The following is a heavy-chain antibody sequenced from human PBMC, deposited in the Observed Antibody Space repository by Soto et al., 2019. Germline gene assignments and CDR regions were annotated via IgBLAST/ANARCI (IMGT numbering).Heavy chain of an antibody. CDR1: GFTFSSYA. Sequence: GESLKISCAASGFTFSSYAMSWVRQAPGKGLEWVSAISGSGGSTYYADSVKGRFTISRDNSKNTLYLQMNSLRAEDTAVYYCAKDLAPLGGPLDYWGQGTLVTVSS. D-gene: IGHD2-15*01. CDR2: ISGSGGST. V-gene: IGHV3-23*01. J-gene: IGHJ4*02. CDR3: AKDLAPLGGPLDY.